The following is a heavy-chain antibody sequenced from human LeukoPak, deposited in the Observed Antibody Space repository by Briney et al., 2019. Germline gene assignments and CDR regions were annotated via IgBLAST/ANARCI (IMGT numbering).Heavy chain of an antibody. V-gene: IGHV1-2*02. D-gene: IGHD3-22*01. J-gene: IGHJ4*02. Sequence: ASLKVSCKASGYTFTGYYMHWVRQAPGQGLEWIVWINPNSGGTNYAQKFQGRVTMTRDTSISTAYMELSRLRSDDTAVYYCARSRATYYYDSTLAYDYWGQGTLVTVSS. CDR1: GYTFTGYY. CDR2: INPNSGGT. CDR3: ARSRATYYYDSTLAYDY.